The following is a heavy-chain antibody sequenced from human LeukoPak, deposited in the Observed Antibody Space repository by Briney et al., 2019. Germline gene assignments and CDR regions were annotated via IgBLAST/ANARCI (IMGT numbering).Heavy chain of an antibody. CDR1: GYSISSGYY. D-gene: IGHD3-16*02. Sequence: SETLSLTCTVSGYSISSGYYWGWIRQPPGKGLEWIGSMFHSGSTYYNPSLKSRVTMSVDTSKNQFSLKLSSVTAADTAVYYCARGGKSYPAPYFQHWGQGTLVTVSS. CDR2: MFHSGST. J-gene: IGHJ1*01. V-gene: IGHV4-38-2*02. CDR3: ARGGKSYPAPYFQH.